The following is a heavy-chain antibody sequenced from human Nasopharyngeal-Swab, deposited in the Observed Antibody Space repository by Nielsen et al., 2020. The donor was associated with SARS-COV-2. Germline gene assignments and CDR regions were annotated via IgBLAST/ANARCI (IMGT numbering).Heavy chain of an antibody. Sequence: SETLSLTCAVYGGSFSRYYWSWIRQPPGKGLEWIGEINHSGSTNYNPSLKSRVTISVDKSKNQFSLKLSSVTAADTAVYYCARTYIVVVPAAMGYYYYGMDVWGQGTTVTVSS. CDR2: INHSGST. D-gene: IGHD2-2*01. CDR1: GGSFSRYY. V-gene: IGHV4-34*01. J-gene: IGHJ6*02. CDR3: ARTYIVVVPAAMGYYYYGMDV.